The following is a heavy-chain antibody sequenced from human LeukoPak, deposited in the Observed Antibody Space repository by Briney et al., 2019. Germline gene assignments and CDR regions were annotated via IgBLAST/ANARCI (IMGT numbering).Heavy chain of an antibody. V-gene: IGHV3-11*04. CDR2: ISSSGSTI. D-gene: IGHD3-22*01. CDR3: AREGKYYYDSSGYYYGDAFDI. CDR1: GFTFSDYY. Sequence: GGSLRLSCAASGFTFSDYYMSWIRQAPGKGLEWVSYISSSGSTIYYADSVKGRFTISRDNAKNSLYLQMNSLRAEDTAVYYCAREGKYYYDSSGYYYGDAFDIWGQGTMVTVSS. J-gene: IGHJ3*02.